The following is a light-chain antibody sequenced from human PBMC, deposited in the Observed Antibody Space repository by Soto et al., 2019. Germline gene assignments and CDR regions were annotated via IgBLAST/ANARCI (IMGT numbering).Light chain of an antibody. J-gene: IGLJ2*01. CDR1: TGAVTSDYY. CDR2: SAR. CDR3: LLYYGGAQI. V-gene: IGLV7-43*01. Sequence: QAVVTQEPSLPVSPGGTVTLTCASSTGAVTSDYYLNWFQQKPGQVPRPLIFSARNKHSWTPARFSGSNLGGKAALTLSGAQPEDEAEYYCLLYYGGAQIFGGGTKLTVL.